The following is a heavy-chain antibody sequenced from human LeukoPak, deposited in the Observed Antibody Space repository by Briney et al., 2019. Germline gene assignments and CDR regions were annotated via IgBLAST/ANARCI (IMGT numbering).Heavy chain of an antibody. D-gene: IGHD5-12*01. Sequence: PSETLSLTCTVSGGSISSSSYYWGWIRQPPGKGLEWIGSIYYSGSTYYNPSLKGRVTISVDTSKNQFSLKLSSVTAADTAVYYCARTIYSGYDGSFDYWGQGTLVTVSS. J-gene: IGHJ4*02. V-gene: IGHV4-39*07. CDR2: IYYSGST. CDR3: ARTIYSGYDGSFDY. CDR1: GGSISSSSYY.